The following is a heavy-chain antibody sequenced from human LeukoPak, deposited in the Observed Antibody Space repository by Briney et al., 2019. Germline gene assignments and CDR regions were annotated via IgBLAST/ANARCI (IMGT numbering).Heavy chain of an antibody. Sequence: PGGSLRLSCVASGFTVSTNYMSWVRQAPGKGLEWVSVIYSGGSTYYADSVKGRFTISRDNSKNTVFLQMNSLRAEDTAVYYCARSPYGGHGDWGQGTLVTVSS. D-gene: IGHD4/OR15-4a*01. CDR1: GFTVSTNY. CDR2: IYSGGST. J-gene: IGHJ4*02. CDR3: ARSPYGGHGD. V-gene: IGHV3-53*01.